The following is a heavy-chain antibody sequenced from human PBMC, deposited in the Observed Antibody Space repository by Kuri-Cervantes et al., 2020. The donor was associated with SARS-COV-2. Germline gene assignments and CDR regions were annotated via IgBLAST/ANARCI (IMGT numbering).Heavy chain of an antibody. CDR2: INPSGGST. Sequence: ASVKVSCKASGYTFTSYYMHWVRQAPGQGLEWMGIINPSGGSTSYAQKFQGRVTMTRDTSTSTVYMELSSLRSEDTAVYYCATVELALGPDYDYSGMDVWGQGTMVTVSS. V-gene: IGHV1-46*01. J-gene: IGHJ6*02. D-gene: IGHD3-16*01. CDR1: GYTFTSYY. CDR3: ATVELALGPDYDYSGMDV.